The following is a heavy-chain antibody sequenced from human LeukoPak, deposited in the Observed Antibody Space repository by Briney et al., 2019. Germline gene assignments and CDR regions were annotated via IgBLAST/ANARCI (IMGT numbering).Heavy chain of an antibody. CDR3: ARLAIRQSIRGTHFDY. CDR2: IYYSGST. V-gene: IGHV4-34*01. D-gene: IGHD3-3*01. Sequence: SETLSLTCAVYGGSFSGYYWSWIRQPPGKGLEWIGSIYYSGSTYYNPSLKSRVTISVDTSKNQFSLKLSSVTAADTAVYYCARLAIRQSIRGTHFDYWGQGTLVTVSS. CDR1: GGSFSGYY. J-gene: IGHJ4*02.